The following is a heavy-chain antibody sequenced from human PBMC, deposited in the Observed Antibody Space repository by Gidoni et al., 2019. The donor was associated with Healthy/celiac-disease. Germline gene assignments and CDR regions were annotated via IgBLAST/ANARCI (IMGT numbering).Heavy chain of an antibody. CDR3: AKGLVVPSYCSGGSCYSYYFDY. J-gene: IGHJ4*02. CDR2: ISGSGGST. D-gene: IGHD2-15*01. Sequence: VQLLESGGGLVQPGGSLRLSCAASGFTFSSYPMCWVRQAPGKGLGWVSAISGSGGSTYYADSVKGRFTISRDNSKNTLYLQMNSLRAEDTAVYYCAKGLVVPSYCSGGSCYSYYFDYWGQGTLVTVSS. CDR1: GFTFSSYP. V-gene: IGHV3-23*01.